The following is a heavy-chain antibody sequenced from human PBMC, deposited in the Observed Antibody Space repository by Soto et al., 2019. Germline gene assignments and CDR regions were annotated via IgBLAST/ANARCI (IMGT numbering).Heavy chain of an antibody. Sequence: PGGSLRLSCAASGFTFSSYSMSWVRQAPGKGLEWVSAISGSGGSTYYADSVKGRFTISRDNSKNTLYLQMNSLRAEDTAVYYCAKDLGALGAPENDYWGQGTLVTVS. CDR2: ISGSGGST. J-gene: IGHJ4*02. CDR1: GFTFSSYS. CDR3: AKDLGALGAPENDY. V-gene: IGHV3-23*01. D-gene: IGHD3-10*01.